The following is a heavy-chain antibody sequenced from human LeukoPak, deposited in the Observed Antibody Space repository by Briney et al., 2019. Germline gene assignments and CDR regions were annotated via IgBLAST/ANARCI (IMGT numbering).Heavy chain of an antibody. J-gene: IGHJ4*02. Sequence: GGSLRLSCAASGFTFDDYHMLWVRQAPGKGLEWVSGISWNSGSIGYADSVKGRFTISRDNAKNSLYLQMNSLRAEDTALYYCAKDPYYYGDLVYYFDYWGQGTLVTVSS. CDR2: ISWNSGSI. CDR3: AKDPYYYGDLVYYFDY. CDR1: GFTFDDYH. V-gene: IGHV3-9*01. D-gene: IGHD4-17*01.